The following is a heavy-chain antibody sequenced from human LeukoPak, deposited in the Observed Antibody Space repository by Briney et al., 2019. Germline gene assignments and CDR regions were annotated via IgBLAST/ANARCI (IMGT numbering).Heavy chain of an antibody. CDR2: INTNTGNP. CDR3: ARLIPQGVYYDSSGYYPETYYFDY. J-gene: IGHJ4*02. CDR1: GYTFTSYA. D-gene: IGHD3-22*01. V-gene: IGHV7-4-1*02. Sequence: GASVKVSCKASGYTFTSYAMNWVRQAPGQGLEWMGWINTNTGNPTYAQGFTGRFVFSLDTSVSTAYLQISSLKAEDTAVYYCARLIPQGVYYDSSGYYPETYYFDYWGQGTLVTVSS.